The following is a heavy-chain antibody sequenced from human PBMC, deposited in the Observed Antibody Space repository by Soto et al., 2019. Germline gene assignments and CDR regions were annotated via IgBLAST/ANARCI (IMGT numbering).Heavy chain of an antibody. D-gene: IGHD3-3*01. Sequence: GASVKVSCKASGYTFTSYYMHWVRQAPGQGLEWMGIINPSGGSTSYAQKFQGRVTMTRGTSTSTVYMELSSLRSEDTAVYYCARDEVWSGYPTAYYYYGMDVWGQGTTVTVSS. CDR1: GYTFTSYY. CDR2: INPSGGST. J-gene: IGHJ6*02. V-gene: IGHV1-46*01. CDR3: ARDEVWSGYPTAYYYYGMDV.